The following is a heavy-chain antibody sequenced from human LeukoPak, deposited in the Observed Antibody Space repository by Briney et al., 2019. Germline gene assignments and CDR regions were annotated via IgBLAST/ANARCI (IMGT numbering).Heavy chain of an antibody. CDR2: INTDGSST. CDR1: GFTFNSYW. V-gene: IGHV3-74*01. CDR3: ATTVAGTRNAFDI. Sequence: GGSLRLSCAASGFTFNSYWMHWVRHAPGKGLVWVSRINTDGSSTNYADSVKGRFTISRDNAKNTLYLQMNSLRDEDTAVYYCATTVAGTRNAFDIWGQGTTVTVSS. J-gene: IGHJ3*02. D-gene: IGHD6-19*01.